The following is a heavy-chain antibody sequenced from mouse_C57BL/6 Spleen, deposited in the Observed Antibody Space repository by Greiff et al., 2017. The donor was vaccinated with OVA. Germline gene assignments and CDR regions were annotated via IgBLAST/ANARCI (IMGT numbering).Heavy chain of an antibody. J-gene: IGHJ3*01. CDR1: GYTFTSYW. Sequence: VQLQQPGAELVRPGSSVKLSCKASGYTFTSYWMHWVKQRPIQGLEWIGNIDPSDSETHYNQKFKDKATLTVDKSSSTAYMQLSSLTSEDSAVYYCARERDYGSSPFAYWGQGTLVTVSA. D-gene: IGHD1-1*01. V-gene: IGHV1-52*01. CDR2: IDPSDSET. CDR3: ARERDYGSSPFAY.